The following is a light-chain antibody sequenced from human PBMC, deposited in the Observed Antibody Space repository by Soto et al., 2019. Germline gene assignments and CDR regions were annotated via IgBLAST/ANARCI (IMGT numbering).Light chain of an antibody. J-gene: IGKJ1*01. CDR1: QTVIRNY. CDR3: QQYGSSPRT. V-gene: IGKV3D-20*01. CDR2: DAS. Sequence: EIVLTQSPDTLSLSPGERVTLSCRASQTVIRNYLAWYQQKPGLAPRLLIYDASSRATGIPDRFSGSGSGTDFTLTISRLEPEDFAVYYCQQYGSSPRTFGQGTKVDIK.